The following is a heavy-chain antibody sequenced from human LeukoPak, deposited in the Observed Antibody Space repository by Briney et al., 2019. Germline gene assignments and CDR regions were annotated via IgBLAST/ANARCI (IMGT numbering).Heavy chain of an antibody. Sequence: GGSLRLSCAASGFAVSSNYMTWVSQAPGKGLEWVSTIYSGGYTYYGDSVKGRFTVSRDSSKNTLFLQMNTLRAEDTAVYYCAREDRFTYGYYFDYWGQGALVTVSS. CDR2: IYSGGYT. V-gene: IGHV3-53*01. D-gene: IGHD5-18*01. CDR3: AREDRFTYGYYFDY. CDR1: GFAVSSNY. J-gene: IGHJ4*02.